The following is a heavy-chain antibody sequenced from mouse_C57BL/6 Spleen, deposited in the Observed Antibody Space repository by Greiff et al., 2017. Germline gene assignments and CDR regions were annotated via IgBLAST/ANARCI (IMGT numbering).Heavy chain of an antibody. Sequence: VQLQQSGPEPVKPGASVKISCKASGYAFSSSWMNWVKQRPGKGLEWIGRIYPGDGDTNYNGKFKGKATLTADKSSSTAYMQLSSLTSEDSAVYFCASIYYDYDGVAYWGQGTLVTVSA. V-gene: IGHV1-82*01. CDR1: GYAFSSSW. CDR3: ASIYYDYDGVAY. D-gene: IGHD2-4*01. J-gene: IGHJ3*01. CDR2: IYPGDGDT.